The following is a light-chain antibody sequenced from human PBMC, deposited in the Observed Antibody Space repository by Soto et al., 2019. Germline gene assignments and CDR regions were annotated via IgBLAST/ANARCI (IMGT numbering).Light chain of an antibody. J-gene: IGKJ5*01. CDR3: QQRHMWPIT. CDR1: QSFRGL. V-gene: IGKV3-11*01. CDR2: DAY. Sequence: EVVLTQSPVTLSLSPGETATLSCRASQSFRGLLAWYQQKPGQAPMLLIYDAYNRATGIPPRFSGSGSGTDFTLTISSLEPEDSAVYYCQQRHMWPITFGQGTRLEIK.